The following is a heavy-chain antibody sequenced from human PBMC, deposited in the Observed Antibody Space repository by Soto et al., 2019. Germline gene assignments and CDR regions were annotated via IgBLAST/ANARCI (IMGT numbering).Heavy chain of an antibody. CDR2: ISYDGSNK. CDR3: AKDPSLGGSYLDY. D-gene: IGHD1-26*01. CDR1: GFTFSSYG. V-gene: IGHV3-30*18. J-gene: IGHJ4*02. Sequence: GGSLRLSCAASGFTFSSYGMHWVRQAPGKGLEWVAVISYDGSNKYYADSVKGRFTISRDNSKNTLYLQMNSLRAEDTAVYYCAKDPSLGGSYLDYWGQGTLVTVSS.